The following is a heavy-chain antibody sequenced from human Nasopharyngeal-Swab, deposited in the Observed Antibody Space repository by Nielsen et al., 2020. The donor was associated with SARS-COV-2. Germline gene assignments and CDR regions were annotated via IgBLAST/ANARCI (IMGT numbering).Heavy chain of an antibody. CDR2: IYYSGST. D-gene: IGHD3-10*01. J-gene: IGHJ4*02. Sequence: WIRQHPGKGLEWIGYIYYSGSTNYNPSLKSRVTISVDTSKNQFSLKLAYVTAADTAVYYCARELGARNLYFDSWDQATLVTVSS. V-gene: IGHV4-61*06. CDR3: ARELGARNLYFDS.